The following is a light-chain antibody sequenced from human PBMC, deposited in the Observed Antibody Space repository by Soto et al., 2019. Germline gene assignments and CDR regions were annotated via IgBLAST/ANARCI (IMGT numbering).Light chain of an antibody. Sequence: DIQLTQSPSLLSASVGDRVTITCRASHDISTYLAWYQQKPGKAPKLMIYEASTLQSGVPSRFSGSGSGTDLTITISSMKTEDFATYYCLQDYNYPITFGQGTRLEI. V-gene: IGKV1-9*01. CDR3: LQDYNYPIT. J-gene: IGKJ5*01. CDR1: HDISTY. CDR2: EAS.